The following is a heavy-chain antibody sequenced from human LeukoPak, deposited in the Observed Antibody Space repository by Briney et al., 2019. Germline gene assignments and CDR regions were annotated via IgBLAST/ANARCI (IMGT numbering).Heavy chain of an antibody. J-gene: IGHJ4*02. CDR2: ISGSGGST. V-gene: IGHV3-23*01. CDR1: GFTFSSYA. D-gene: IGHD3-10*01. Sequence: GGSLRLSCAASGFTFSSYAMSWVRQAPGKGLEWVSAISGSGGSTYYADSVKGRFTISRDNSKNSLYLQMNSLRAEDTAVYYCARLWFGELLDTPYFDYWGQGTLVTVSS. CDR3: ARLWFGELLDTPYFDY.